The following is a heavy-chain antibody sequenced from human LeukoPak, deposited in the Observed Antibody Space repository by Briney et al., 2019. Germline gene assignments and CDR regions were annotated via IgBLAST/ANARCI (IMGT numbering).Heavy chain of an antibody. D-gene: IGHD3-10*02. V-gene: IGHV3-30*02. CDR3: AELGITMIGGV. CDR1: GFIFSSYG. Sequence: GGSLRLSCAASGFIFSSYGMHWVRQAPGKGLEWVAFIRYDGSKTYYADSVKGRFTISRDNAKNSLYLQMNSLRAEDTAVYYCAELGITMIGGVWGKGTTVTISS. J-gene: IGHJ6*04. CDR2: IRYDGSKT.